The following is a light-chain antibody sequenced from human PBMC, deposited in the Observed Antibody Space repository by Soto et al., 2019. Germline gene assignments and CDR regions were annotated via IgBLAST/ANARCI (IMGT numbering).Light chain of an antibody. CDR1: SSDVGGWDY. V-gene: IGLV2-14*01. CDR3: ASFSSSNTWV. Sequence: QSALTQPASVSGSPGQTITISCTGTSSDVGGWDYVSWYQHHPGKAPKVMVYEVTIRPSGVSDRFSGSKSGNTASLSISGIQADDEADYYCASFSSSNTWVFGGGTKLTVL. CDR2: EVT. J-gene: IGLJ3*02.